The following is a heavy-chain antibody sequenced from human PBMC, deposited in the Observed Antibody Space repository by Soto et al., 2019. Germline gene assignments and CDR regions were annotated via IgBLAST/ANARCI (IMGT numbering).Heavy chain of an antibody. CDR2: IYSGGST. Sequence: EVQLVESGGGLVQPGGSLRLSCAASGFTVSSNYMSWVRQAPGKGLEWVSVIYSGGSTYYAGAVKGRFTISRHNYKNPLYLQMNSLRAEDTAVYYCARGRWEYGDYDVGYYYMDVWGKGTTVTVSS. CDR1: GFTVSSNY. CDR3: ARGRWEYGDYDVGYYYMDV. J-gene: IGHJ6*03. V-gene: IGHV3-53*04. D-gene: IGHD4-17*01.